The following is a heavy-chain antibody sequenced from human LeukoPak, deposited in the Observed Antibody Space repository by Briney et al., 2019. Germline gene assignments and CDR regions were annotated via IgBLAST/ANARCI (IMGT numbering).Heavy chain of an antibody. V-gene: IGHV4-39*01. CDR2: IYYSGNT. D-gene: IGHD5-24*01. J-gene: IGHJ4*02. CDR3: ARGRRDGYNLEYFDK. Sequence: ASETLSLTCTVSGVSISSSNSYWGWIRQPPGKGLEWIGSIYYSGNTYYNASLKSQVSISIDTSKNQFSLRLTSVTAADTAVYYCARGRRDGYNLEYFDKWGQGTLVTVSS. CDR1: GVSISSSNSY.